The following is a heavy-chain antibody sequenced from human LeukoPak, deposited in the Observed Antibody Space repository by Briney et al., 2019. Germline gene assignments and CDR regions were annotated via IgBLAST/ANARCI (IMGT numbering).Heavy chain of an antibody. D-gene: IGHD5-18*01. J-gene: IGHJ4*02. V-gene: IGHV3-21*01. CDR1: GFTFSSYS. CDR2: ISSTSNYI. CDR3: TRDDRYSYGYSQSGHFDY. Sequence: GGSLRLSCAASGFTFSSYSMNWVRQAPGKGLEWVSSISSTSNYIYYADSVKGRFTISRDNAKTSLYLQMNSLRAEDTAVYYCTRDDRYSYGYSQSGHFDYWGQGILVTVSS.